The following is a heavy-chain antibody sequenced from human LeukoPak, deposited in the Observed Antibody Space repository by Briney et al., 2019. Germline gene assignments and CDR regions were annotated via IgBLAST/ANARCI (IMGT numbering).Heavy chain of an antibody. D-gene: IGHD3-16*01. CDR1: GGSVSSYY. CDR3: ARHRGRNFDC. V-gene: IGHV4-59*08. J-gene: IGHJ4*02. Sequence: PSETLSLTCTVSGGSVSSYYWSWIRQPPGKGLEWIGYVYYSGSTNYNPSLKSRVTISVDTSENQVSLKLSSVTAADTAVYYCARHRGRNFDCWGQGALVTVSS. CDR2: VYYSGST.